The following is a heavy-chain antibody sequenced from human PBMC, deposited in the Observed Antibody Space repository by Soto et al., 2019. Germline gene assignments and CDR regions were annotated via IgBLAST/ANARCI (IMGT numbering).Heavy chain of an antibody. CDR3: ARDGHTIEDDY. V-gene: IGHV1-69*08. J-gene: IGHJ4*02. Sequence: QVQLVQSGAEVKKPGSSVKVSCKASGGTFSSYTISWVRQAPGQGLEWMGRIIPILGIANYAQKFQGRVTITADKSTSTGYMELSSLRSEDTAVYYCARDGHTIEDDYWGQGTLVTVSS. CDR1: GGTFSSYT. CDR2: IIPILGIA.